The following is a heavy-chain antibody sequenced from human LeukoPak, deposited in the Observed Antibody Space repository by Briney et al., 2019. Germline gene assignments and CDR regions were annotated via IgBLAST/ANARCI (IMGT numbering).Heavy chain of an antibody. Sequence: SETLSLTCAVYGGSFSGYYWSWIRQPPGKGLEWIGEINHSGSTNYNPSLKSRVTISVDTSKNQFSLKLSSVTAADTAVYYCARNRRFLEWYSRPASAFDIWGQGTMVTVSS. V-gene: IGHV4-34*01. CDR1: GGSFSGYY. D-gene: IGHD3-3*01. CDR2: INHSGST. J-gene: IGHJ3*02. CDR3: ARNRRFLEWYSRPASAFDI.